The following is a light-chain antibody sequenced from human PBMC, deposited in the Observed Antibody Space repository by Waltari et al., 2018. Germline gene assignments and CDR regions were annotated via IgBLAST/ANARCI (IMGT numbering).Light chain of an antibody. CDR3: QQSYSTPLT. J-gene: IGKJ4*01. V-gene: IGKV1-39*01. CDR2: AAS. Sequence: IQMTQSTSFLSASVRDRVYITCRASQTINTYLNWYQQKPGEVPSLLIYAASTLQSGVPSRFSGSGSGTDFALTISSLQPEDFATYYCQQSYSTPLTFGGGTKVEIK. CDR1: QTINTY.